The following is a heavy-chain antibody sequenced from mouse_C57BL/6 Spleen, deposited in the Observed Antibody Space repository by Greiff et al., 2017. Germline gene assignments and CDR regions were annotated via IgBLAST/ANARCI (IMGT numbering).Heavy chain of an antibody. CDR2: ISSGGSYT. D-gene: IGHD2-4*01. V-gene: IGHV5-6*01. J-gene: IGHJ2*01. CDR1: GFTFSSYG. Sequence: EVKVVESGGDLVKPGGFLKLSCAASGFTFSSYGMSWVRQTPDKRLEWVATISSGGSYTYYPDSVKGRFTISRDNAKNTLYLQMSSLKSEDTAMYYCASGGITTRKYFDYWGQGTTLTVSS. CDR3: ASGGITTRKYFDY.